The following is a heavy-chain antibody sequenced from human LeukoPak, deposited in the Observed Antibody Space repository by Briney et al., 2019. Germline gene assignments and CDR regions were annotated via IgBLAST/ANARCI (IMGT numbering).Heavy chain of an antibody. CDR1: GFTFDDYG. Sequence: GGSLRLSCAASGFTFDDYGMSWVSHDPGKGLEWVSGINWNGGSTGYADSVKGRFTISRDNAKNSLYLQMNSLRAEDTALYHCARAFGTTVTTEIDYWGQGTLVTVSS. J-gene: IGHJ4*02. CDR3: ARAFGTTVTTEIDY. V-gene: IGHV3-20*01. CDR2: INWNGGST. D-gene: IGHD4-17*01.